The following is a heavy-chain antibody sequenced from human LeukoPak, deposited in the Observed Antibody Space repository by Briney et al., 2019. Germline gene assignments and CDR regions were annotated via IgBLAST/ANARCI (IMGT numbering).Heavy chain of an antibody. Sequence: AGGSLRLSCAASGFTFSSYAMHWVRQAPGKGLEWVAVISYDGSNKYYADSVKGRFTISRDNSKNTLYLQMNSLRAEDTAVYYCARETNPRIVGATPFDYWGQGTLVTVSS. CDR3: ARETNPRIVGATPFDY. CDR2: ISYDGSNK. D-gene: IGHD1-26*01. CDR1: GFTFSSYA. V-gene: IGHV3-30-3*01. J-gene: IGHJ4*02.